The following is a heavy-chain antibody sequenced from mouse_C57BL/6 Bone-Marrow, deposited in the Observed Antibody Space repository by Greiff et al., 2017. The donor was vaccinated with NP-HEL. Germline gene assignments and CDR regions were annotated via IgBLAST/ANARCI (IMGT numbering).Heavy chain of an antibody. CDR1: GYAFSSSW. J-gene: IGHJ4*01. D-gene: IGHD2-3*01. CDR3: ARSDGYHYYAMDY. Sequence: VQLQQSGPELVKPGASVKISCKASGYAFSSSWMNWVKQRPGKGLEWIGRIYPGDGDTNYNGKFKGKATLTADKSSSTAYMQLSSLTSEDSAVYFCARSDGYHYYAMDYWGQGTSVTVSS. V-gene: IGHV1-82*01. CDR2: IYPGDGDT.